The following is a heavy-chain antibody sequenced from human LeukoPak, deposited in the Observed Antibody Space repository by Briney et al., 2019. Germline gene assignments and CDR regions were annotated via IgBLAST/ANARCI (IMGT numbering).Heavy chain of an antibody. CDR1: GGSFSGYY. Sequence: SETLSLTCAVYGGSFSGYYWSWIRQPPGKGLEWIGEINHSGSTNYNPSLKSRVTISVDTPKNQYSLKLSSVTAADTAVYYCATAPLSPRRFDPWGQGTLVTVSS. J-gene: IGHJ5*02. V-gene: IGHV4-34*01. CDR2: INHSGST. CDR3: ATAPLSPRRFDP.